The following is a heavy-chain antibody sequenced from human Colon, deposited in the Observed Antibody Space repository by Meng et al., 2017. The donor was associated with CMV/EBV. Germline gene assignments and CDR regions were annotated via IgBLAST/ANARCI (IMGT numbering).Heavy chain of an antibody. Sequence: VRLAWSGGVFIRPGGPLRLSFATSGCSVSNSYRGLVRQAPGKGLEWVAAIHGSGTTHYADSVRGRFTISRDSSKNTLYLQMNSLRVEDSATYHCARDPGHSASITYDYWGQGILVTVSS. V-gene: IGHV3-66*01. CDR3: ARDPGHSASITYDY. J-gene: IGHJ4*02. CDR1: GCSVSNSY. D-gene: IGHD1-20*01. CDR2: IHGSGTT.